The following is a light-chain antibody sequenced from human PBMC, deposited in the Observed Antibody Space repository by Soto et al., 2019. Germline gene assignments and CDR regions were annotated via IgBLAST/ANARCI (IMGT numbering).Light chain of an antibody. CDR3: QQYGTSPLT. V-gene: IGKV3-20*01. Sequence: EILLTQSPGTLSLSPGERATLSCRASQSVGGSSLAWYQQKPGQAPRLLVYGTSSRATGIPDRFSGSGSGTDFTLTISRLEPEDFAVYYCQQYGTSPLTFGLGTKVEIK. CDR1: QSVGGSS. J-gene: IGKJ1*01. CDR2: GTS.